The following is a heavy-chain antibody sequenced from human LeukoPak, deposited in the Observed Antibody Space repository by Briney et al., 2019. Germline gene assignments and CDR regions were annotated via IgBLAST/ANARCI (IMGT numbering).Heavy chain of an antibody. D-gene: IGHD1-1*01. CDR3: ARAGGDNCLEGDDY. V-gene: IGHV1-18*01. CDR2: ISAYNGNT. Sequence: ASVKVSCKASGYTFTSYGISWVRQAPGQGLEWMGWISAYNGNTNYAQKLQGRVTMTTDTSTSTAYMELRSLRADDTAVYYCARAGGDNCLEGDDYWGQGTLVTVSS. CDR1: GYTFTSYG. J-gene: IGHJ4*02.